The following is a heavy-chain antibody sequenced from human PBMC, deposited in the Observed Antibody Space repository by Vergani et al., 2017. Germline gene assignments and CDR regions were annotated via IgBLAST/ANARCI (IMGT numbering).Heavy chain of an antibody. J-gene: IGHJ6*03. CDR1: GYTFTSYD. V-gene: IGHV1-8*01. Sequence: QVQLVQSGAEVKKPGASVKVSCKASGYTFTSYDINWVRQATGQGLEWMGWMNPNSGNTGYAQKFQGRVTMTRNTSISTAYMELSSLRSEDTAVYYCARXLVRGYYDFWSGYYSPGAYYMDVWGKGTTVTVSS. CDR2: MNPNSGNT. D-gene: IGHD3-3*01. CDR3: ARXLVRGYYDFWSGYYSPGAYYMDV.